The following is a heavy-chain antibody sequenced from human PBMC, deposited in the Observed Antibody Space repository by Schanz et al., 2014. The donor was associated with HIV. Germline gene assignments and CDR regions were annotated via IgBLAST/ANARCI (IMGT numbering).Heavy chain of an antibody. D-gene: IGHD3-3*01. Sequence: QVQLVESGGGGVQPGRSRGLSWAASGLTFSGYGMHWVRQAPGKGREWVAVIWYDGTTKYYAASVKGRFIISRDNSKNTLYLQMNSLRDEDTAVYYCAKTVLRFLDWPNANGGMDVWGLGTTVTVSS. CDR2: IWYDGTTK. CDR1: GLTFSGYG. J-gene: IGHJ6*02. V-gene: IGHV3-33*06. CDR3: AKTVLRFLDWPNANGGMDV.